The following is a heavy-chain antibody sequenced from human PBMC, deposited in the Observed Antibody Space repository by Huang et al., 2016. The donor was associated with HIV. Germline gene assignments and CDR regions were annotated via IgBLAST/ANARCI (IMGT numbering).Heavy chain of an antibody. CDR1: GFAFNTYI. V-gene: IGHV3-21*06. D-gene: IGHD5-18*01. J-gene: IGHJ3*01. CDR3: ARDFGDTGIAFKAFDL. CDR2: IIGSSTYV. Sequence: EVQLVESGGGLVKPGGSLSLSCAASGFAFNTYIMNWVSQAPGKGLEWGPSIIGSSTYVYYADSVEGRFTISRDNAKNLLYLQRNSLRAEDTAIFYCARDFGDTGIAFKAFDLWGQGTMVTVSP.